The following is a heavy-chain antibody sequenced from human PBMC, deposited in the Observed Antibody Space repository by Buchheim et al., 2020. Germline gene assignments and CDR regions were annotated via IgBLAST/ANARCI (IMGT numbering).Heavy chain of an antibody. V-gene: IGHV4-34*01. CDR3: ARGYDYVWGSYRIDY. D-gene: IGHD3-16*02. J-gene: IGHJ4*02. CDR1: GGSFSGYY. Sequence: QVQLQQWGAGLLKPSETLSLTCAVSGGSFSGYYWSWIRQPPGKGLEWIGEINHSGSTNYNPSLKRRVTISVDTSKNQFSLKLSSVTAADTAVYYCARGYDYVWGSYRIDYWGQGTL. CDR2: INHSGST.